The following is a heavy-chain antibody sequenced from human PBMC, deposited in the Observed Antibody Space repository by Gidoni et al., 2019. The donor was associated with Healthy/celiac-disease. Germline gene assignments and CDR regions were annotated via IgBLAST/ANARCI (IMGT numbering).Heavy chain of an antibody. CDR3: ARRWPAGAFDI. Sequence: EVQLVESGGGLVKPGGSLRLSCAASGFTFSSYSMNWVRQAPGKGLEWVSSISISSSYIYYADSVKGRFTISRDNAKNSLYLQMNSLRAEDTAVYYCARRWPAGAFDIWGQGTMVTVSS. CDR2: ISISSSYI. V-gene: IGHV3-21*01. J-gene: IGHJ3*02. D-gene: IGHD2-15*01. CDR1: GFTFSSYS.